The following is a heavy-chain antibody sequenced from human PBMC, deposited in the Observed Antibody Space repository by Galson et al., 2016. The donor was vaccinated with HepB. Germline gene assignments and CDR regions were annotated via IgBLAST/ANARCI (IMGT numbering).Heavy chain of an antibody. CDR1: GGSLSGGGSY. Sequence: TLSLTCTVSGGSLSGGGSYWSWIRQSPGRGLEWIGYIYDNGSTDYKSSLKRRVTMSVDTSKNQFSLKLSSVTAADTALYYCARGPTRTDAFDVWGQGTMVTVSS. J-gene: IGHJ3*01. V-gene: IGHV4-31*03. CDR3: ARGPTRTDAFDV. CDR2: IYDNGST. D-gene: IGHD4-11*01.